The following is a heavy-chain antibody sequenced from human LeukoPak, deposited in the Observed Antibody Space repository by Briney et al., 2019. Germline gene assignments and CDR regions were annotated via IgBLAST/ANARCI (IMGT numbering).Heavy chain of an antibody. CDR1: GYTFTSYD. J-gene: IGHJ6*03. CDR2: MNPNSGNT. D-gene: IGHD1-26*01. Sequence: ASVKVSCKASGYTFTSYDINWVRQATGQGLEWMGWMNPNSGNTGYAQKFQGRVTMTTDTSTSTAYMELRSLRSDDTAVYYCARDGAGGVAFYYYYYMDVWGKGTTVTISS. CDR3: ARDGAGGVAFYYYYYMDV. V-gene: IGHV1-8*01.